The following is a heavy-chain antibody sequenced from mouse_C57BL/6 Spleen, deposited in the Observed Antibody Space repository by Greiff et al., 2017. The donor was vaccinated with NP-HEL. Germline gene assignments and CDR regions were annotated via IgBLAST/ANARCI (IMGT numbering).Heavy chain of an antibody. D-gene: IGHD1-1*01. V-gene: IGHV1-55*01. Sequence: VQLQQPGAELVKPGASVKMSCKASGYTFTSYWITWVKQRPGQGLEWIGDIYPGSGSTNYNEKFKSKATLTVDTSSSTAYMQLISLTSEDSAVYYCARNYGSRGYYAMDYWGQGTSVTVSS. CDR1: GYTFTSYW. J-gene: IGHJ4*01. CDR3: ARNYGSRGYYAMDY. CDR2: IYPGSGST.